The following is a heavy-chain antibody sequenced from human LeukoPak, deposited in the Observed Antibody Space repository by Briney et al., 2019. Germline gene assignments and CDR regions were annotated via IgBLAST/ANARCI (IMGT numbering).Heavy chain of an antibody. J-gene: IGHJ3*02. Sequence: PGGSLRLSCAASGFTFSNAWMSWVRQAPGKGLEWVGRVKSKTDGGTTDYAAPVKGRFTISRDDSKNTLYLQMNSLKTEDTAVYYCTTDYDLRAFDIWGQGTMVTVSS. CDR3: TTDYDLRAFDI. D-gene: IGHD3-16*01. CDR2: VKSKTDGGTT. V-gene: IGHV3-15*01. CDR1: GFTFSNAW.